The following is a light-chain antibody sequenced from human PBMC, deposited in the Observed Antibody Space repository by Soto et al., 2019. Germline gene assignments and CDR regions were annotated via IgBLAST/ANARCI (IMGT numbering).Light chain of an antibody. J-gene: IGKJ2*01. CDR1: QSVSSY. Sequence: EIVLTQSPATLSLSPGERATLSRRASQSVSSYLAWYQQKPGQAPRLLIYDASNRATGIPARFSGSGSGTDFTLTLSSLEPEDFAVYYCQQRSNWPPYTFGQGTKLEIK. V-gene: IGKV3-11*01. CDR3: QQRSNWPPYT. CDR2: DAS.